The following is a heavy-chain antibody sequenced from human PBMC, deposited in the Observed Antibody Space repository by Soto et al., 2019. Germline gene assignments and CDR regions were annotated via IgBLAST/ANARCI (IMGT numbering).Heavy chain of an antibody. CDR3: AHRRTRRVLDY. Sequence: QITLKESGPTLVKPTQTLTLTCTFSGFSLSTSGVGVGWIRQPPGKALEWLALIYWDDDKRYSPSLKSRLTITKDTTKDQVVLTITNMDPVDTATYYCAHRRTRRVLDYWGQGTLVTVSS. J-gene: IGHJ4*02. CDR2: IYWDDDK. D-gene: IGHD4-17*01. V-gene: IGHV2-5*02. CDR1: GFSLSTSGVG.